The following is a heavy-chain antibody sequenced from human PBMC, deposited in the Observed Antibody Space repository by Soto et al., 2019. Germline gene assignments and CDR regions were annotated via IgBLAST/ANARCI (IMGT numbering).Heavy chain of an antibody. J-gene: IGHJ2*01. CDR3: ARDVLEWLLPNWYFDL. CDR1: GGSMTNYH. Sequence: VQLQESGPGLVKSSETLSLTCTVSGGSMTNYHWSWIRQPAGKGLEWIGRIYTSGSTNYNPSLRSRLTMSVDTSKNQFSLNLNSVTAADTAVYYCARDVLEWLLPNWYFDLWGRGTLVTVSS. CDR2: IYTSGST. V-gene: IGHV4-4*07. D-gene: IGHD3-3*01.